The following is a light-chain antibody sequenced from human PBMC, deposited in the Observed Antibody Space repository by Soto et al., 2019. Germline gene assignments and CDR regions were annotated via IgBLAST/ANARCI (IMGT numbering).Light chain of an antibody. J-gene: IGLJ1*01. CDR2: GNS. V-gene: IGLV1-40*01. Sequence: QSVLTQPPSVSGAPGQRVTISCTGSRTNIGAGYDVHWYQHLPGTTPKLLIYGNSNRPSGVPDRFSGSKSGTSASLAITGLQSEDEADYYCQSYDSSRSYVFGTGTKLTVL. CDR3: QSYDSSRSYV. CDR1: RTNIGAGYD.